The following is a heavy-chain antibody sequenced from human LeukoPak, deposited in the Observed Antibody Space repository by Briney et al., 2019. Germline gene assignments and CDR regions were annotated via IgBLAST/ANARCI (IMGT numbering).Heavy chain of an antibody. CDR1: GFIFRSYS. CDR3: AKDPLPLYYYDSSGSN. Sequence: GGSLRLSCAASGFIFRSYSMSWVRQAPGKGLEWVSAISGSGGSTYYADSVKGRFTISRDNSKNTLYLQMNSLRAEDTAVYYCAKDPLPLYYYDSSGSNWGQGTLVTVSS. V-gene: IGHV3-23*01. CDR2: ISGSGGST. D-gene: IGHD3-22*01. J-gene: IGHJ4*02.